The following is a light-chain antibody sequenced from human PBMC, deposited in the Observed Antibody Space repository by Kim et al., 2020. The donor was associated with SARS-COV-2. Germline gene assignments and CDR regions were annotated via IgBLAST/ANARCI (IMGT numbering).Light chain of an antibody. J-gene: IGKJ2*01. V-gene: IGKV2-28*01. Sequence: GRASISCRSSQSLLHSNGYNYLDWYLQKPGQSPQLLIYLGSNRASGVPDRFSGSGSGTDFTLKISRVEAEDVGVYYCMQALQTPYTFGQGTKLEI. CDR3: MQALQTPYT. CDR1: QSLLHSNGYNY. CDR2: LGS.